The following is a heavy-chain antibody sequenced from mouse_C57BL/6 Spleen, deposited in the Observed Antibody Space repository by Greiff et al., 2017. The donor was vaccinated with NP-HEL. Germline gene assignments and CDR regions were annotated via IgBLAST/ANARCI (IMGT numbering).Heavy chain of an antibody. J-gene: IGHJ4*01. CDR1: GFTFSSYA. CDR2: ISSGGDYL. CDR3: TRETGTGAMDY. Sequence: EVKLMESGEGLVKPGGSLKLSCAASGFTFSSYAMSWVRQTPEKRLEWVAYISSGGDYLYYADTVKGRFTISRDNARNTLYLQMSSVKSEDTAMYYCTRETGTGAMDYWGQGTSVTVSS. D-gene: IGHD4-1*01. V-gene: IGHV5-9-1*02.